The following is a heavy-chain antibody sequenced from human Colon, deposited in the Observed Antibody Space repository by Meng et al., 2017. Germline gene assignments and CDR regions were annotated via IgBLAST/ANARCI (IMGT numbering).Heavy chain of an antibody. CDR2: INHSGST. D-gene: IGHD3-10*01. Sequence: QVQLRESGPALVKPSETLSPTCAVSGDSITNHNWWAWVRQPPGKGLEWIGEINHSGSTNYNPSLKSRVTISIDKSKNQFSLNLSSVTAADTAVYYCAREAYGSGKWGYWGQGTLVTVSS. V-gene: IGHV4-4*02. CDR1: GDSITNHNW. J-gene: IGHJ4*02. CDR3: AREAYGSGKWGY.